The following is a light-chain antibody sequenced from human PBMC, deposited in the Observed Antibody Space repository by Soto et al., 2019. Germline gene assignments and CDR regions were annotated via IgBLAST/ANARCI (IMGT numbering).Light chain of an antibody. CDR2: DAS. CDR1: QSVGSY. V-gene: IGKV3-11*01. CDR3: QQRSNWPT. J-gene: IGKJ4*01. Sequence: IVLTQSPATLSLSPGERATLSCRASQSVGSYLAWYQQMPGQAPRLLIYDASNRATGIPARFSGSGSGTDFTLTISSLEPEDFAVYYCQQRSNWPTFGGGTKVEIK.